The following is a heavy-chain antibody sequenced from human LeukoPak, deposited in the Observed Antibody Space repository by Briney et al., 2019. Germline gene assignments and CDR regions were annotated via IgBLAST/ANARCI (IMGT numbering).Heavy chain of an antibody. J-gene: IGHJ5*02. CDR3: ARQEYCSGASCYTWFDP. V-gene: IGHV5-51*01. CDR2: IYPADSDI. CDR1: GYSINNYW. Sequence: GDSLKISCKGSGYSINNYWIAWVRQMPGKGLEWMGIIYPADSDIRYSPSFQGQVTISADKSISTAYLQWNSLKASDTAMHYCARQEYCSGASCYTWFDPWGQGTLVTVSS. D-gene: IGHD2-15*01.